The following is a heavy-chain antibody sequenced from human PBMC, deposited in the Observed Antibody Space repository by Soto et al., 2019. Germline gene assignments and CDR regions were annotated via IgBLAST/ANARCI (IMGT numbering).Heavy chain of an antibody. CDR3: TREDYYGSKMHGMDV. Sequence: EVQLVESGGGLIQPAGSLRLSCAASGFSVSSNYMSWVRQAPGKGLEWVSVFYTDGSRYYADSVKGRCTMSRDTSKNTLNRQMNSLRAEDTAVYYCTREDYYGSKMHGMDVWGQGTTVTVSS. CDR1: GFSVSSNY. J-gene: IGHJ6*02. V-gene: IGHV3-53*01. CDR2: FYTDGSR. D-gene: IGHD3-22*01.